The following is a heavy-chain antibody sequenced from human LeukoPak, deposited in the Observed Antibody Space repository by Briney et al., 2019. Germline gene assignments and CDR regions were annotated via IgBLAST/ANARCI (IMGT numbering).Heavy chain of an antibody. Sequence: ASVKVSCKVSGYTLTELSMHWVRQAPGKGLEWMGGFDPEDGETICAQKFQGRVTMTRDTSISTAYMELSRLRSDDTAVYYCARVAAEYYDILTGYPSYNWFDPWGQGTLVTVSS. CDR2: FDPEDGET. CDR3: ARVAAEYYDILTGYPSYNWFDP. D-gene: IGHD3-9*01. V-gene: IGHV1-24*01. CDR1: GYTLTELS. J-gene: IGHJ5*02.